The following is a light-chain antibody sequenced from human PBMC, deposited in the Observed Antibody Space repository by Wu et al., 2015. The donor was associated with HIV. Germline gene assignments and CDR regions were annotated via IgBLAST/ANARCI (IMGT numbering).Light chain of an antibody. Sequence: DIVLTQSPGTLSLSPGAGATLSCRASQSVTNNYLAWYQQKPGQAPRLLIYGASNRATGIPDRFSGSGSGTDFTLTISRLEPEDFAVYYCQQYGTSVSTFGPGTKVDIK. V-gene: IGKV3-20*01. CDR1: QSVTNNY. CDR3: QQYGTSVST. J-gene: IGKJ3*01. CDR2: GAS.